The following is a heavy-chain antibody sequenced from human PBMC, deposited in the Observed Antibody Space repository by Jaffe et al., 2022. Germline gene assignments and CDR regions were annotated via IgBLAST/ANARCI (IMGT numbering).Heavy chain of an antibody. D-gene: IGHD3-16*02. CDR1: GYTFTGYY. J-gene: IGHJ6*03. CDR2: INPNSGGT. V-gene: IGHV1-2*06. CDR3: ARENTYYDYIWGSYRSIWVYYMDV. Sequence: QVQLVQSGAEVKKPGASVKVSCKASGYTFTGYYMHWVRQAPGQGLEWMGRINPNSGGTNYAQKFQGRVTMTRDTSISTAYMELSRLRSDDTAVYYCARENTYYDYIWGSYRSIWVYYMDVWGKGTTVTVSS.